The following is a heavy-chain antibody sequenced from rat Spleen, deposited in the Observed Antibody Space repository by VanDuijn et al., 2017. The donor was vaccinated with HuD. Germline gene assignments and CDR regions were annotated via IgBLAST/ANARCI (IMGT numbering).Heavy chain of an antibody. Sequence: EVQLVESGGGLVQPGRSLKLSCAASGFTYTNYVMAWVRQAPTKGLEWVASINSGGGLTSYRDSVKGRFTISRDNAKSTLYLQMDSLRSEDTATYYCARHGYDGSYYYWDYWGQGVMVTVSS. CDR1: GFTYTNYV. J-gene: IGHJ2*01. CDR2: INSGGGLT. CDR3: ARHGYDGSYYYWDY. D-gene: IGHD1-12*02. V-gene: IGHV5-25*01.